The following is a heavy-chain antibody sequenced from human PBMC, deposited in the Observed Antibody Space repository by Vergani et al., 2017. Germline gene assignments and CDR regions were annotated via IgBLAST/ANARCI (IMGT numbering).Heavy chain of an antibody. D-gene: IGHD1-26*01. J-gene: IGHJ6*02. Sequence: QVQLQESGPGLVKPSETLSLTCTVSGGSISSYYWSWIRQPPGKGLEWIGYIYYSGSTNYNPSLKSRVTISVAPSKNQFSLKLSSVTAADTAVYYCARDYRYSGSYLRHYYGMDVWGQGTTVTVSS. V-gene: IGHV4-59*01. CDR3: ARDYRYSGSYLRHYYGMDV. CDR1: GGSISSYY. CDR2: IYYSGST.